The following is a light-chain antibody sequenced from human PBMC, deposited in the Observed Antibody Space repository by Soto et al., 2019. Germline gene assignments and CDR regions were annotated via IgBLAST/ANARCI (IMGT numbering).Light chain of an antibody. V-gene: IGKV1-39*01. Sequence: TEMPQSPSSLSASVGETITITCRASQSISSSLNWFQHSPGQPPKLLLFAASTLHAGVPPRFSGSGSGTSFSLTIRSLQPEDFATYDCQQSFNLPRTFGPGTRVEFK. J-gene: IGKJ1*01. CDR1: QSISSS. CDR3: QQSFNLPRT. CDR2: AAS.